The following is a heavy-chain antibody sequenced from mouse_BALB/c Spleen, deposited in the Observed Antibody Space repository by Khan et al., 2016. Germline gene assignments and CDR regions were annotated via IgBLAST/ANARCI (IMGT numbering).Heavy chain of an antibody. CDR1: GLNIKDIY. V-gene: IGHV14-3*02. CDR3: AYSLLLYAMDY. D-gene: IGHD1-2*01. J-gene: IGHJ4*01. Sequence: QQPGAELMKPGASVQSSCTDSGLNIKDIYMHWLRQLPEQALECIVRIDPVNGNTKYEPKFQGKATMTADTSSNTGYPQPSSLTSEDTAVYYCAYSLLLYAMDYWGQGTSVTVSS. CDR2: IDPVNGNT.